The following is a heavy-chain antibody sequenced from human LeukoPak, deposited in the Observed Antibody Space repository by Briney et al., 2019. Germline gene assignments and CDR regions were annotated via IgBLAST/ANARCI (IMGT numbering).Heavy chain of an antibody. CDR2: ISGSGGST. CDR1: GFTFSSYA. D-gene: IGHD5-24*01. V-gene: IGHV3-23*01. Sequence: PGGSLRLSCAASGFTFSSYAMSWVREAPGKGLEWVSAISGSGGSTYYADSVKGRLTISRDNSKNTLYLQMNSLRAEDTAVYYCAKRGMTTIKEGFDYWGQGTLVTVSS. J-gene: IGHJ4*02. CDR3: AKRGMTTIKEGFDY.